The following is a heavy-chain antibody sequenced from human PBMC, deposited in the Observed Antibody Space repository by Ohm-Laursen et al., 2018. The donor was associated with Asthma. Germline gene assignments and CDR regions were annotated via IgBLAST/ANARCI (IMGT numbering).Heavy chain of an antibody. Sequence: GASVKVSCKVSGYTLTELSMHWVRQAPGKGLEWMGGFDPEDGETIYAQKFQGGVTMTEDTSTDTAYMELSSLRSEDTAVYYCATNFRGSYWYFDLWGRGTLVTVSS. CDR2: FDPEDGET. CDR1: GYTLTELS. V-gene: IGHV1-24*01. D-gene: IGHD1-26*01. CDR3: ATNFRGSYWYFDL. J-gene: IGHJ2*01.